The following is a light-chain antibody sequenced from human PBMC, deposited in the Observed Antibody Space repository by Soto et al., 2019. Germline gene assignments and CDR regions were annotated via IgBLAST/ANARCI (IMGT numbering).Light chain of an antibody. J-gene: IGKJ4*01. V-gene: IGKV1-27*01. CDR2: AAS. CDR1: QGISNY. Sequence: DIQMTQSPSSLTASVGDGVAITCRASQGISNYLAWYQQKPGKVPKLLIYAASTLQSGVPSRFSGSGSGTDFTLTISSLQPEDVATYYCQKYNSALTFGGGTKVEIK. CDR3: QKYNSALT.